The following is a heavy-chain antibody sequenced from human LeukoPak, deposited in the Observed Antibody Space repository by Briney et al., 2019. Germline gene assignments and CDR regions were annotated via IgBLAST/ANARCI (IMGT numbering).Heavy chain of an antibody. Sequence: GASVRVSCKASGYTFTGYYIPSVRQAPGQGLEWMGWINPNSGGTNYAQKFQGRVTMTRDTSISTAHMELSRRRSDDTAVYYCARGRVGASWFDPWGQGTLVTVSS. CDR3: ARGRVGASWFDP. CDR2: INPNSGGT. D-gene: IGHD1-26*01. J-gene: IGHJ5*02. CDR1: GYTFTGYY. V-gene: IGHV1-2*02.